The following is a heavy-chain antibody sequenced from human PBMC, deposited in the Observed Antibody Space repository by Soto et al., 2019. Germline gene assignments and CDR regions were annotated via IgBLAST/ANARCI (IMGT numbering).Heavy chain of an antibody. J-gene: IGHJ4*02. Sequence: GGSLRLSCAASGFTFSSYAMHWVRQAPGKGLEWVAVISYDGSNKYYADSVKGRFTISRDNSKNTLYLQMNSLRAEDTAVYYCKLEVRIAVAVTDYWGQGTLVTVSS. V-gene: IGHV3-30-3*01. CDR2: ISYDGSNK. D-gene: IGHD6-19*01. CDR3: KLEVRIAVAVTDY. CDR1: GFTFSSYA.